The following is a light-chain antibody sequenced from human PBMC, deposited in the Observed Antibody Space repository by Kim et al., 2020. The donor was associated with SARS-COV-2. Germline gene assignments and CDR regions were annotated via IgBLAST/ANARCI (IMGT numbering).Light chain of an antibody. CDR3: QAWDSKSLV. Sequence: SYELTQPPSLSVSPGQTASITCSGDKLGDEFACWYQQKPGQSPVLIIYQDDKRPSGIPERFSASKSGNTATLTIRETQAMDEADYYCQAWDSKSLVFGGGTKVTVL. V-gene: IGLV3-1*01. CDR1: KLGDEF. J-gene: IGLJ3*02. CDR2: QDD.